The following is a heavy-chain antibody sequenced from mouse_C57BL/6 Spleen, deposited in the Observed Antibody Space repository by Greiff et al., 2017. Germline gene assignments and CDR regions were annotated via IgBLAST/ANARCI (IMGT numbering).Heavy chain of an antibody. V-gene: IGHV1-7*01. CDR1: GYTFTSYW. J-gene: IGHJ4*01. CDR2: INPSSGYT. D-gene: IGHD1-1*01. CDR3: ARGDYYGSSLDDYAMDY. Sequence: QLQLKESEAELAKPGASVKLSCKASGYTFTSYWMHWVKQRPGQGLEWLGYINPSSGYTKYNQKFKDQATLTADKSYSTAYMQLSSLTYEDAAVYYCARGDYYGSSLDDYAMDYWGQGTSVTVSS.